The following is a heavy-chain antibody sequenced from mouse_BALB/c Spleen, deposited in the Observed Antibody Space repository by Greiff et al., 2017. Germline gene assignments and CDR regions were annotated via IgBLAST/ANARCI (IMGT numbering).Heavy chain of an antibody. J-gene: IGHJ2*01. V-gene: IGHV3-8*02. CDR3: ARTITTVVAPYYFDY. Sequence: EVQLQQSGPSLVKPSQTLSLTCSVTGDSITSGYWNWIRKFPGNKLEYMGYISYSGSTYYNPSLKSRISITRDTSKNQYYLQLNSVTTEDTATYYCARTITTVVAPYYFDYWGQGTTLTVSS. D-gene: IGHD1-1*01. CDR1: GDSITSGY. CDR2: ISYSGST.